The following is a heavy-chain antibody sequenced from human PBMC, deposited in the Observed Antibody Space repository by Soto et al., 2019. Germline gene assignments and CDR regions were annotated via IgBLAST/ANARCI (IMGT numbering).Heavy chain of an antibody. CDR2: IHNSVST. CDR3: ARSRYSGSYFFDY. V-gene: IGHV4-30-4*01. J-gene: IGHJ4*02. D-gene: IGHD1-26*01. Sequence: QVQLQASGPGLVKPSQTLSLTCTVSGGSISSGDYYWSWIRQPPGKGLEWIAYIHNSVSTHYNPSLKSRVTISVDTSKNQFSLKLSSVTAADTAVYYCARSRYSGSYFFDYWGQGILVTVSS. CDR1: GGSISSGDYY.